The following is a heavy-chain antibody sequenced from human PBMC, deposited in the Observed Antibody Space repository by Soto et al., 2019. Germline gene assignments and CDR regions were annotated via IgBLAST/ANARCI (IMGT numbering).Heavy chain of an antibody. CDR2: ISYDGSNK. CDR1: GFTFSSYA. J-gene: IGHJ6*02. V-gene: IGHV3-30-3*01. CDR3: ARVNTFKDRNYYYGMDV. Sequence: QVQLVESGGGVVQPGRSLRLSCAASGFTFSSYAMHWVRQAPGKGLEWVAVISYDGSNKYYADSVKGRFTISRDNSKNTRYLQMNSLRAEDTAVYYCARVNTFKDRNYYYGMDVWGQGTTVTVSS. D-gene: IGHD2-15*01.